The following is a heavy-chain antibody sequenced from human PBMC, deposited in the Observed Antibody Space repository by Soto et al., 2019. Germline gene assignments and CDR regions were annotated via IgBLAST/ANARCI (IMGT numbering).Heavy chain of an antibody. Sequence: GGSLRLSCAASGFTFSSFALSWVRQAPGKGLEWVSAISGSGGGTDYADSVRGRFTISRDNSKNTLYLQMNSLRAEDTAVYYCAKDIPIGGWYESNWGAFAIWGQGTMVTVSS. V-gene: IGHV3-23*01. CDR3: AKDIPIGGWYESNWGAFAI. CDR2: ISGSGGGT. J-gene: IGHJ3*02. CDR1: GFTFSSFA. D-gene: IGHD6-19*01.